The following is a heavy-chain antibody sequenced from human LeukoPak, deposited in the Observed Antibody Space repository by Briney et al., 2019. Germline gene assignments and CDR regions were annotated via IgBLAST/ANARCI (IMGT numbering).Heavy chain of an antibody. CDR3: ARVPSSGDFWSGYYYYHYYMDV. V-gene: IGHV1-18*01. Sequence: ASVKVSCKASGYTFTNYGISWVRQAPGQGLEWMGWISTYNGNTNYVQKLQGRVTMTTDTSTSTAYMELRSLRSDDTAVYYCARVPSSGDFWSGYYYYHYYMDVWGKGTTVTVSS. J-gene: IGHJ6*03. CDR1: GYTFTNYG. CDR2: ISTYNGNT. D-gene: IGHD3-3*01.